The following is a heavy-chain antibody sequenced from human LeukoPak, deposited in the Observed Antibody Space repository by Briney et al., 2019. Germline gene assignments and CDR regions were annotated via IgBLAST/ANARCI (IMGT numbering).Heavy chain of an antibody. CDR2: ISFDGRTK. D-gene: IGHD4-17*01. CDR3: AKDWHSVTIFDY. V-gene: IGHV3-30*18. Sequence: GGSLRLPCAASGFTFGSYGMHWVRQAPGKGLEWVAVISFDGRTKYYADSVKGRFTISRDNSNNMLFLQMNSLRAEDTALYYCAKDWHSVTIFDYWGQGTLVTVSS. CDR1: GFTFGSYG. J-gene: IGHJ4*02.